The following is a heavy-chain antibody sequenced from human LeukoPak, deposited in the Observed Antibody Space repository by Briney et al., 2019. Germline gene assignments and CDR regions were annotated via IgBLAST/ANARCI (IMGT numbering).Heavy chain of an antibody. D-gene: IGHD2-15*01. CDR3: VTSYCSGGSCYSASGC. J-gene: IGHJ4*02. Sequence: HAGGSLRLSCAASGFTLSSYWMHWVRQAPGKGLVWVSGINSDGSSSNYADSVKGRFTISRDNAKNTLYLQMNSLRAEDSAVYYCVTSYCSGGSCYSASGCWGQGTLVTVSS. CDR2: INSDGSSS. V-gene: IGHV3-74*01. CDR1: GFTLSSYW.